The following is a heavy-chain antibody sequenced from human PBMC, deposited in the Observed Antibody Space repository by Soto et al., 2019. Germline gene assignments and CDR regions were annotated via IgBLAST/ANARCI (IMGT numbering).Heavy chain of an antibody. CDR2: VYYTGTT. D-gene: IGHD6-13*01. CDR1: GVSISSYF. J-gene: IGHJ4*01. V-gene: IGHV4-59*01. Sequence: QVQLQESGPGLLKPSETLSLTCTVSGVSISSYFYIWVRQPPGKGLEWIGSVYYTGTTDYNPSLKSRVTKSVDTSKTQFSPNLRSVTAADTAVYYGARDLAAVPSDFDSCGRGSLVPASS. CDR3: ARDLAAVPSDFDS.